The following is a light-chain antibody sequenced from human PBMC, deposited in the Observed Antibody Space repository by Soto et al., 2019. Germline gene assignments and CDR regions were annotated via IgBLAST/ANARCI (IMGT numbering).Light chain of an antibody. V-gene: IGKV4-1*01. CDR3: HQYYRLPLT. CDR1: QNVLFSSNDKNY. CDR2: WAS. J-gene: IGKJ2*01. Sequence: DIVVTQSPDSLVLSLGERATINCKSSQNVLFSSNDKNYLAWYQQKPGQPPKLLIYWASIRESGVPDRFSGSGSGTDFTLTISSLQAEDVAVYYCHQYYRLPLTFGQGTKLELK.